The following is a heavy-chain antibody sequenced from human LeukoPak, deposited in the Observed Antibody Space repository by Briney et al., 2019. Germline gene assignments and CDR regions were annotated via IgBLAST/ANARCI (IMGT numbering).Heavy chain of an antibody. D-gene: IGHD2-15*01. CDR1: GYSFTSYW. J-gene: IGHJ6*03. Sequence: GESLKISCKGSGYSFTSYWIGWVRQMPGKGLEWMGIIYPGDSDTRYSPSFQGQITISADKSISTAYLQWSSLKASDTAMYYCARTASHCSGGSCYSPYYYMDVWGKGTTVTVSS. CDR3: ARTASHCSGGSCYSPYYYMDV. CDR2: IYPGDSDT. V-gene: IGHV5-51*01.